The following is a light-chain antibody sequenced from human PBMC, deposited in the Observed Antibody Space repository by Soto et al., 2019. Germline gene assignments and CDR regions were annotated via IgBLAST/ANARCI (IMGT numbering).Light chain of an antibody. Sequence: EIVMTQSPATLSVSPGERATLSCRASQSVSSNLAWYQQKPGQAPRLLIYDASNRATGTPARFSGSGSGTDFTLTISSLEPEDFAVYFCQQRSNWPPTFGQGTKV. CDR2: DAS. V-gene: IGKV3-11*01. CDR3: QQRSNWPPT. CDR1: QSVSSN. J-gene: IGKJ1*01.